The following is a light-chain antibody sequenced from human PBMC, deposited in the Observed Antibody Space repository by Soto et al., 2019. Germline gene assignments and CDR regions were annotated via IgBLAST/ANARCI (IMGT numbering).Light chain of an antibody. CDR3: HQTYTRPET. J-gene: IGKJ3*01. CDR1: ESIASY. CDR2: AAS. Sequence: DVQMTQSPSSLSASVGDRVTITCRASESIASYLQWYQQKPGQAPKLLIYAASDLQTGVPSRFSGSVSGTDFTLTISSLQPEDFAVYYCHQTYTRPETFGPGTKV. V-gene: IGKV1-39*01.